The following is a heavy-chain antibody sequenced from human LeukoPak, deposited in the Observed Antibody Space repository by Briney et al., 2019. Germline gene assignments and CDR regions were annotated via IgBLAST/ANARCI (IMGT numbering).Heavy chain of an antibody. D-gene: IGHD6-13*01. CDR3: ARVGYSSSWIDY. CDR1: GGSFSGYY. Sequence: SETLSLTCAVYGGSFSGYYWSWIRQPPGKGLEWIGEINHSGSTNYNPSLKSRVTISVDTSKNQFSLKLSSVTAADTAVYYCARVGYSSSWIDYWGQGTLVTVS. V-gene: IGHV4-34*01. J-gene: IGHJ4*02. CDR2: INHSGST.